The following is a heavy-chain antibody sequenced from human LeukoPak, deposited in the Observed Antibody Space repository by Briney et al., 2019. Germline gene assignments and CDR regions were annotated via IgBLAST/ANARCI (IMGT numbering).Heavy chain of an antibody. V-gene: IGHV3-11*04. Sequence: PGGSLRLSCAASGFTFSDYYMSWVRQAPGKGLEWVSYISSSGSTIYYADSVKGRFTISRDNPKNSLYLQMNSLRAEDTAVYYCARDVCSGGGCYGGGFFDCWGQGTLVTVSS. D-gene: IGHD2-15*01. CDR1: GFTFSDYY. J-gene: IGHJ4*02. CDR2: ISSSGSTI. CDR3: ARDVCSGGGCYGGGFFDC.